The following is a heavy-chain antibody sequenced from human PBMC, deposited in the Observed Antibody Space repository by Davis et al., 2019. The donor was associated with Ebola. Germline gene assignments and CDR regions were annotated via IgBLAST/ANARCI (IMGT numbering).Heavy chain of an antibody. J-gene: IGHJ4*02. CDR3: ARGMGELALN. CDR1: GYPFTDFA. CDR2: VTTNTASP. D-gene: IGHD3-16*01. V-gene: IGHV7-4-1*02. Sequence: ASVKVSCKASGYPFTDFAINWLRQAPGQRFEWMGWVTTNTASPTYARGFSERFVFSLDTSVDTAFLQINNLRAEDTAIYYCARGMGELALNWGQGTLVTVSS.